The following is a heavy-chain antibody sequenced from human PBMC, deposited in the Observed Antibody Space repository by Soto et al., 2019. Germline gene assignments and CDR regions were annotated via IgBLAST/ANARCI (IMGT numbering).Heavy chain of an antibody. Sequence: QVQLVQSGAEVKEPGASVRVSCKASGYNLTSYGISLVRQAPGQGLEWMGWISPYNGNTNYAQKFQGRVTMTTDTITAYMELRSLRSDDTAVYYCARVDGYPIGEYWGQGTLVTVSS. J-gene: IGHJ4*02. CDR2: ISPYNGNT. CDR3: ARVDGYPIGEY. CDR1: GYNLTSYG. D-gene: IGHD3-10*01. V-gene: IGHV1-18*04.